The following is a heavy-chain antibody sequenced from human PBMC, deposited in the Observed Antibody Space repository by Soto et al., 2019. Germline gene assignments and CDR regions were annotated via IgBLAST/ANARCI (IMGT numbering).Heavy chain of an antibody. J-gene: IGHJ6*02. CDR3: ARHLRFLEWSPYYYGMDV. CDR1: GYSFTSYW. D-gene: IGHD3-3*01. CDR2: IYPGDSDT. V-gene: IGHV5-51*01. Sequence: GESLKISCKGSGYSFTSYWIGWVRQMPGKGLEWMGIIYPGDSDTRYSPSFQGQVTISADKSISTAYLQWSSLKASDTAMYYCARHLRFLEWSPYYYGMDVWGQGTTVTVSS.